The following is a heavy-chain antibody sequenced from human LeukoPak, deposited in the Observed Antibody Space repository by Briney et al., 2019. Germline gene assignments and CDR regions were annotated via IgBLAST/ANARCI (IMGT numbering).Heavy chain of an antibody. CDR3: AKSSIAAAGTSDWFDP. D-gene: IGHD6-13*01. Sequence: GRSLRLSCAASGFTFSSYGMHWVHQAPGRGLEWVAVIWYDGSNKYYAASVKGRFTISRDNSKNTLYLQMNSLRAEDTAVYYCAKSSIAAAGTSDWFDPWGQGTLVTVSS. CDR2: IWYDGSNK. V-gene: IGHV3-33*06. J-gene: IGHJ5*02. CDR1: GFTFSSYG.